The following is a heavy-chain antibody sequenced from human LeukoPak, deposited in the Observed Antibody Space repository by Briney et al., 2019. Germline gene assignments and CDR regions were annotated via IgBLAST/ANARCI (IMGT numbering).Heavy chain of an antibody. J-gene: IGHJ6*02. CDR1: GYTFTSYD. CDR2: MNPNSGNT. V-gene: IGHV1-8*01. D-gene: IGHD5-18*01. Sequence: GASVKVSCKASGYTFTSYDINWVRQATGQGLEWMGWMNPNSGNTGYAQKFQGRVTMTRNTSISTAYMELSSLRSEDTAVYYCAGESGIVDTAQYYYYYYGMDVWGQGTTVTVSS. CDR3: AGESGIVDTAQYYYYYYGMDV.